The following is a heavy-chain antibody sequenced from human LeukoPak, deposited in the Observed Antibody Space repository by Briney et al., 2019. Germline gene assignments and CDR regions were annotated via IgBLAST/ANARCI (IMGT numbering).Heavy chain of an antibody. J-gene: IGHJ5*02. V-gene: IGHV4-34*01. CDR2: INHSGST. D-gene: IGHD2-15*01. CDR3: ARGLRGGVVVVAATVVGSWFDP. CDR1: GGSFSGYY. Sequence: SDTLSLTCAVYGGSFSGYYWSWIRQPPGKGLEWIGEINHSGSTNYNPYLKSRVTIVVDTSKNQFSLKLRSVTAAGTAVYYWARGLRGGVVVVAATVVGSWFDPWGQGTLVTVSS.